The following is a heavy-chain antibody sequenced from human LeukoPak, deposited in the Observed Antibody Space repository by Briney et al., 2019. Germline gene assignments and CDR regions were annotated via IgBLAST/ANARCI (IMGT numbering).Heavy chain of an antibody. D-gene: IGHD2-2*01. CDR2: IYYSGST. CDR1: GGSISSYY. CDR3: ARDIVVVPAATDYYYYMDV. J-gene: IGHJ6*03. V-gene: IGHV4-59*01. Sequence: SETLSPTCTVSGGSISSYYWSWIRQPPGKGLEWIGYIYYSGSTNYNPSLKSRVTISVDTSKNQFSLKLSSVTAADTAVYYCARDIVVVPAATDYYYYMDVWGKGTTVTVSS.